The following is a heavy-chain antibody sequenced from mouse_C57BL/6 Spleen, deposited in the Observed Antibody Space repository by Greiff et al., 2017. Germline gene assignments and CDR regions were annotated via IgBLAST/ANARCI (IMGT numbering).Heavy chain of an antibody. CDR2: IDPNSGGT. CDR3: ARWLLRPPSYAMDY. V-gene: IGHV1-72*01. Sequence: QVQLQQSGAELVKPGASVKLSCKASGYTFTSYWMHWVKQRPGRGLEWIGRIDPNSGGTKYNEKFKSKATLTVDKSSSTAYMQLSSLTSEDSAVYYCARWLLRPPSYAMDYWGQGTSVTVSS. J-gene: IGHJ4*01. CDR1: GYTFTSYW. D-gene: IGHD2-3*01.